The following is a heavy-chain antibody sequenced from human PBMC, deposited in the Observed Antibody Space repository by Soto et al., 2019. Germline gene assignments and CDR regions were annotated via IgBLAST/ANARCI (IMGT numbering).Heavy chain of an antibody. Sequence: PSETLSLTCAVSGGSISSGGYSWSWIRQPPGKGLEWIGYIYHSGSTYYNPSLKSRVTISVDTSKNQFSLKLSSVTAADTAVYYCARLVLGELVYSFDYSGEGTLATVS. CDR2: IYHSGST. J-gene: IGHJ4*02. V-gene: IGHV4-30-2*03. CDR3: ARLVLGELVYSFDY. CDR1: GGSISSGGYS. D-gene: IGHD3-10*01.